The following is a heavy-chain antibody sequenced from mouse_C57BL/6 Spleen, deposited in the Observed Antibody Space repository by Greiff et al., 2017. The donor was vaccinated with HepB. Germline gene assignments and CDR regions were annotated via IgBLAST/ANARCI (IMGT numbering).Heavy chain of an antibody. CDR2: IYPGDGDT. Sequence: VQLQQSGPELVKPGASVKISCKASGYAFSSSWMNWVKQRPGKGLEWIGRIYPGDGDTNYTGKFKGKATLTADKSSSTAYMQLSILTSEDSAVYFCARNYYGSSSYAMDYWGQGTSVTVSS. CDR3: ARNYYGSSSYAMDY. J-gene: IGHJ4*01. V-gene: IGHV1-82*01. CDR1: GYAFSSSW. D-gene: IGHD1-1*01.